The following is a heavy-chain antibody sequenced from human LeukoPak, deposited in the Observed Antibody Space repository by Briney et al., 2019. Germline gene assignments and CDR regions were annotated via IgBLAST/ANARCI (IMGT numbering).Heavy chain of an antibody. CDR1: GFTFSDYY. J-gene: IGHJ6*03. CDR2: ISSSGSTI. D-gene: IGHD3-10*01. V-gene: IGHV3-11*04. Sequence: GGSLRLSCAASGFTFSDYYMSWIRQAPGKGLEWVSYISSSGSTIYYADSVKGRFTISRDNAKNSLYLQMNSLRAEDTAVYYCARDITGELLYYYMDVWGKGTTVTVSS. CDR3: ARDITGELLYYYMDV.